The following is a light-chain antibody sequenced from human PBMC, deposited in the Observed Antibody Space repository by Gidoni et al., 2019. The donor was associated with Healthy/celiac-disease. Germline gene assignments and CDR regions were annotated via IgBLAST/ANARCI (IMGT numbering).Light chain of an antibody. V-gene: IGLV1-44*01. CDR1: SSNIGSNT. CDR2: SNN. Sequence: QSVLTHLPSASGTPGQRVTISCSGSSSNIGSNTVNWYQQLPGTAPKLLIYSNNQRPAGVPDRFADSKSGTSASLAISGLQSEDEADYYCAAWDDSLNGPVFGGGTKLTVL. CDR3: AAWDDSLNGPV. J-gene: IGLJ2*01.